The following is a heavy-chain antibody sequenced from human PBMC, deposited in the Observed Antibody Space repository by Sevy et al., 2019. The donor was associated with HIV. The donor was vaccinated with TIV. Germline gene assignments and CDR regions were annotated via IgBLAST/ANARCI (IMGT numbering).Heavy chain of an antibody. Sequence: GGSLRLSCAASGFTFSSYGMHWVRQAPGKGLEWVAVISYDGSNKYYADTVKGRFTISRDNSKNTLYRQMNSLSAEDTAVFYCAKGKGVRGVISGLFDYWGQGTLVTVSS. J-gene: IGHJ4*02. CDR1: GFTFSSYG. CDR3: AKGKGVRGVISGLFDY. CDR2: ISYDGSNK. D-gene: IGHD3-10*01. V-gene: IGHV3-30*18.